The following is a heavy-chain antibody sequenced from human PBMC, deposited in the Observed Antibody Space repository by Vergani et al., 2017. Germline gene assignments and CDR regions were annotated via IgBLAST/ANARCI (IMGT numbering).Heavy chain of an antibody. D-gene: IGHD6-19*01. CDR2: IYYSGST. J-gene: IGHJ3*02. V-gene: IGHV4-59*08. CDR3: ASSGYSSGCSVDLAFDI. CDR1: GGSISSYY. Sequence: QVQLQESGPGLVKPSETLSLTCTVSGGSISSYYWSWIRQPPGKGLEWIGYIYYSGSTNYNPSLKSRVTISVDTSKNQFSLKLSSVTAADTAVYYCASSGYSSGCSVDLAFDIWGQGTMVTVSS.